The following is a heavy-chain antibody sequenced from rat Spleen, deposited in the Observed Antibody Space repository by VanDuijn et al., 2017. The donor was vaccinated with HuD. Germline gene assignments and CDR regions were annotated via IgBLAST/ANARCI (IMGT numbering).Heavy chain of an antibody. CDR2: ISSGGST. D-gene: IGHD1-4*01. CDR3: TRSGLPPFAY. J-gene: IGHJ3*01. V-gene: IGHV2-19*01. CDR1: GFSLTDYS. Sequence: QVQLKESGPGLVQPSQTLSLTCTVSGFSLTDYSVHWVRQPPGKGLEWIAAISSGGSTYYNSALKSRLSISRDTSKSQVFLKRNSRQTDDTAIYFCTRSGLPPFAYWGQGTLVTVSS.